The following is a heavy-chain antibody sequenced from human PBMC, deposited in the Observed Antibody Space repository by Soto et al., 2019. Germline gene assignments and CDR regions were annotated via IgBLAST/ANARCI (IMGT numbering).Heavy chain of an antibody. Sequence: GGSLRLSCAASGFTFSSYWMSWVRQAPGKGLEWVANIKQDGSEKYYVDSVKGRFTISRDNAKNSLYLQMNSLRAEDTAVYYCARDGSVVVVAATPLEGWGQGTLVTVSS. CDR1: GFTFSSYW. CDR3: ARDGSVVVVAATPLEG. CDR2: IKQDGSEK. V-gene: IGHV3-7*03. J-gene: IGHJ4*02. D-gene: IGHD2-15*01.